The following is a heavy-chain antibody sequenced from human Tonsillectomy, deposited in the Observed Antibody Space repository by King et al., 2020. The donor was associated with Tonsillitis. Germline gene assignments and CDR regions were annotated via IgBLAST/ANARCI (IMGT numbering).Heavy chain of an antibody. CDR1: GYSFTGYY. Sequence: QLVQSGAEVKKPGASLKVSCKASGYSFTGYYVHWVRQAPGQGLVWLGWVNPNSGGTKYAQQFQGRVTMTGDTSISTAYMELSSLRSDDTAVYYCARDLSYDSSGYFGYWGQGTLVTVSS. V-gene: IGHV1-2*02. J-gene: IGHJ4*02. D-gene: IGHD3-22*01. CDR2: VNPNSGGT. CDR3: ARDLSYDSSGYFGY.